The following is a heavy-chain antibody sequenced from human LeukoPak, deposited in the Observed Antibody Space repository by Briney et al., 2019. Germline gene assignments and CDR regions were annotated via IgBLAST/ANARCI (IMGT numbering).Heavy chain of an antibody. J-gene: IGHJ4*02. CDR2: ISPYNGNT. D-gene: IGHD2-15*01. CDR3: ARDLSKVATTYYDY. CDR1: GYIFTSYG. Sequence: ASVKVSCKASGYIFTSYGITWVRQAPGQGLEWMGWISPYNGNTNYAQRLQGRVTMTTETSTRTAYMELSSLRSDDTAIYYCARDLSKVATTYYDYRGQGTLVTVSS. V-gene: IGHV1-18*01.